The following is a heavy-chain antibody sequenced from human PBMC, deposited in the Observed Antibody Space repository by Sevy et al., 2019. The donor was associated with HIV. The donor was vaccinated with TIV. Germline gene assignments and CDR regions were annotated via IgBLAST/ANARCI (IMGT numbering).Heavy chain of an antibody. Sequence: ASVKVSCKTSGYKFTDHYIHWVRQAPGQGLEWMGWVNPNADTTTYAYKLQGRVTMTKDRSTGTAYMELRSLTSDDTAIYYCARDQEFCSTTRCYSGFDHWGQGTLVTVSS. CDR3: ARDQEFCSTTRCYSGFDH. D-gene: IGHD1-26*01. J-gene: IGHJ4*02. CDR2: VNPNADTT. CDR1: GYKFTDHY. V-gene: IGHV1-2*07.